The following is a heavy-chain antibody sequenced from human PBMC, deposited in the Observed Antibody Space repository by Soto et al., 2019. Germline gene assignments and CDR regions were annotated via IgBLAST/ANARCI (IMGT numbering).Heavy chain of an antibody. V-gene: IGHV4-59*04. CDR3: ASLNYDYGRKYFDS. CDR2: IYYSGTT. CDR1: GGSISSYY. D-gene: IGHD4-17*01. Sequence: SQTLSLTCTVSGGSISSYYWSWIRKPPGKGLEWIGAIYYSGTTYYNPSLKTRVSLFLHTSENQFSLRLTSVTAADTAVYFCASLNYDYGRKYFDSWGHGTLVTVSS. J-gene: IGHJ4*01.